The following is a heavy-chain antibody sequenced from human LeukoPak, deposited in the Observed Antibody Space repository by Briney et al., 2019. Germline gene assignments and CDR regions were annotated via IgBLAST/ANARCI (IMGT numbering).Heavy chain of an antibody. CDR2: INHSGST. D-gene: IGHD1-26*01. Sequence: SETLSLTCAVYGGSFSGYYWSWIRQPPGKGLEWIGEINHSGSTNYNPSLKSRVTISVDTSKNQFSLKLSSVTAADTAVYYCARGGTGAELLLEGVGTSFDYWGQGTLVTVSS. J-gene: IGHJ4*02. CDR1: GGSFSGYY. V-gene: IGHV4-34*01. CDR3: ARGGTGAELLLEGVGTSFDY.